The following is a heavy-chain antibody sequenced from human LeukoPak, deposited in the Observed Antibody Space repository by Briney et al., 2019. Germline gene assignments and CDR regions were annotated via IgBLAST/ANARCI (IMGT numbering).Heavy chain of an antibody. Sequence: PSETLSLTXSVSGGSISNFYWSWIRQPAGKGLEWIGRIYTSGTTNYNPSLKSRVTMSVDTSKNQISLRLSSVTAADTAVYYCARGGTIFGVLTHWGQGTLATVSS. CDR1: GGSISNFY. D-gene: IGHD3-3*01. CDR2: IYTSGTT. J-gene: IGHJ4*02. CDR3: ARGGTIFGVLTH. V-gene: IGHV4-4*07.